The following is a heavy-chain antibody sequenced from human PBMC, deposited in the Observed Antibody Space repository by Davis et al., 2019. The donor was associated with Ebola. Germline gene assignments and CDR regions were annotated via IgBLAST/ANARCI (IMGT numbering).Heavy chain of an antibody. D-gene: IGHD1-26*01. Sequence: GSLRLSCAASGFTFSSYAMSWVRQAPGKGLEWVSAISGSGGSTYYADSVKGRFTISRDNSKNTLYLQMKSLRAEDTAVYYCAKGGGSYGNWYFDLWGRGTLVTVSS. CDR2: ISGSGGST. J-gene: IGHJ2*01. V-gene: IGHV3-23*01. CDR1: GFTFSSYA. CDR3: AKGGGSYGNWYFDL.